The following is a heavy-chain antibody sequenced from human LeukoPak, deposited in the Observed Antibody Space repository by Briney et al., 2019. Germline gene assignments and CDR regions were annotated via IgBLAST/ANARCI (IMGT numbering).Heavy chain of an antibody. CDR1: GFPFNTYT. CDR3: ARIAVAGPFDY. D-gene: IGHD6-19*01. J-gene: IGHJ4*02. V-gene: IGHV3-21*06. CDR2: ISNDNNYI. Sequence: GGSLRLSCAASGFPFNTYTMYWVRQAPGQGLEWVSSISNDNNYIYYAESVKGRFTISRDYAKSSLFLQMNSLRVEDTAVYYCARIAVAGPFDYWGQGTLVTVSS.